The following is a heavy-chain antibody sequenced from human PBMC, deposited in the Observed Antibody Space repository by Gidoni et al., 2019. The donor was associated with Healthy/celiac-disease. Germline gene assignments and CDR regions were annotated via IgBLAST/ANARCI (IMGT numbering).Heavy chain of an antibody. D-gene: IGHD2-2*01. CDR2: IRYDGSNK. CDR3: AKGIRYCSSTSCPNYYYGMDV. V-gene: IGHV3-30*02. J-gene: IGHJ6*02. CDR1: GFTCSSYG. Sequence: QVQLVESGGGVVQPGGSLRLPCAASGFTCSSYGMHWVRQAPGKGLEWVAFIRYDGSNKYYADSVKGRFTISRDNSKNTLYLQMNSLRAEDTAVYYCAKGIRYCSSTSCPNYYYGMDVWGQGTTVTVSS.